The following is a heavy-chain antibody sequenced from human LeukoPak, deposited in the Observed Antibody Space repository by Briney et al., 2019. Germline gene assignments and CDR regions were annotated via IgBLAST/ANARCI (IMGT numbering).Heavy chain of an antibody. CDR1: SGSFSGYY. CDR3: ARDRVGSGWEHDTFDI. Sequence: KPSETLSLTCAVYSGSFSGYYWSWIRQPPGKGLEWIGEINHSGSTNYNPSLRSRVTISLDTSKNQLSLKLSSVSAADTAVYYCARDRVGSGWEHDTFDIWGQGTMVTVSS. CDR2: INHSGST. J-gene: IGHJ3*02. V-gene: IGHV4-34*01. D-gene: IGHD6-19*01.